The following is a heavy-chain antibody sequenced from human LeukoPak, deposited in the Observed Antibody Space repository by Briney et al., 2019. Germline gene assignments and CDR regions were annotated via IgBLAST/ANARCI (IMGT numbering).Heavy chain of an antibody. D-gene: IGHD6-13*01. CDR3: ARDSLIAAPRGVDV. V-gene: IGHV1-69*04. CDR2: IIPILGIA. CDR1: GGTFSSYA. Sequence: GSSVKVSCKASGGTFSSYAISWVRQAPGQGLEWMGRIIPILGIANYAQKFQGRVTITADKSTSTAYMELSSLRSEDTAVYYCARDSLIAAPRGVDVWGQGTTVTVSS. J-gene: IGHJ6*02.